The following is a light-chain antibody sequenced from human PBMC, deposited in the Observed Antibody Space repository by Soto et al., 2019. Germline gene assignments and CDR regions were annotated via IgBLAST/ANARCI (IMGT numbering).Light chain of an antibody. V-gene: IGKV3-11*01. CDR3: QQRFNWPRFS. J-gene: IGKJ2*01. CDR1: QSVSSY. Sequence: EIVLTQSPATLSLSPGERATLSCRASQSVSSYLAWYQQKPVQAPRLLIYDASNRATGIPARFSGGGSGTDFTLTISSLEPEDFAVYYCQQRFNWPRFSFGQGTKLEIK. CDR2: DAS.